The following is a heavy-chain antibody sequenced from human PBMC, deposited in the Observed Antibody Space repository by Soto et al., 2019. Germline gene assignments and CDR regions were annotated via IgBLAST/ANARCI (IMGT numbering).Heavy chain of an antibody. V-gene: IGHV3-33*01. Sequence: GGSLRLSCAASGFTFSSYVMHWVRQAPGKGLEWVAVIWYDGINKYYADSVKGRFTISRDNSKNTLYLQMNSLRAEDTAVYYCARSKFYYDSSYFDYWGQGTMLTVSS. CDR2: IWYDGINK. J-gene: IGHJ4*02. CDR1: GFTFSSYV. CDR3: ARSKFYYDSSYFDY. D-gene: IGHD3-22*01.